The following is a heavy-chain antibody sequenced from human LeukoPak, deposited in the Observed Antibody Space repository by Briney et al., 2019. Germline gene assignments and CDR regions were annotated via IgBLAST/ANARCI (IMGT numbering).Heavy chain of an antibody. CDR2: INPNSGGT. CDR3: ARNYYDSSGYYYVYAFDI. CDR1: GYTFTGYY. Sequence: ASVKVSCKASGYTFTGYYMHWVRQAPGQGLEWMGRINPNSGGTNYAQKFQGRVTMTRDTSTSTAYMELRSLRSDDTAVYYCARNYYDSSGYYYVYAFDIWGQGTMVTVSS. J-gene: IGHJ3*02. D-gene: IGHD3-22*01. V-gene: IGHV1-2*06.